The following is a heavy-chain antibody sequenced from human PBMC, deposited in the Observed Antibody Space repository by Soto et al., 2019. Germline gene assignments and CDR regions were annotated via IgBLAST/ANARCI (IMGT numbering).Heavy chain of an antibody. Sequence: EVQLVESGGGLVQPGGSLRLSCAASGFTFSRYDMHWVRQAIGKGLEWVSAIGTADDTYYSDSVKGRFTISRENAKNSLYLQMNSLRAGDTAIYYWVRARGGEWFGEQLFWGQGALVTVSS. CDR1: GFTFSRYD. V-gene: IGHV3-13*04. CDR3: VRARGGEWFGEQLF. J-gene: IGHJ4*02. D-gene: IGHD3-10*01. CDR2: IGTADDT.